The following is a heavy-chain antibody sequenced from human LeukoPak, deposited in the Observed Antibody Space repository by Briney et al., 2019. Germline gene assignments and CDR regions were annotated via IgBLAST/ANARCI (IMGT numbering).Heavy chain of an antibody. D-gene: IGHD3-9*01. CDR3: ARDKPLRYFDPRKGENAFDI. CDR1: GFTFSIYG. Sequence: PGGSLRLSCAASGFTFSIYGMGWVRQAPGKGLEWVSYISSSGSTIYYADSVKGRFTISRDNAKNSLYLQMNSLRAEDTAVYYCARDKPLRYFDPRKGENAFDIWGQGTMVTVSS. V-gene: IGHV3-48*04. CDR2: ISSSGSTI. J-gene: IGHJ3*02.